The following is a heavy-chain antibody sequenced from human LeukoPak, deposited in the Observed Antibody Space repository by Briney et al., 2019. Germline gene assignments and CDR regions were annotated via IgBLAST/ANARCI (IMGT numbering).Heavy chain of an antibody. CDR1: GHSPNIYY. V-gene: IGHV4-59*08. CDR3: ARRTYHYLGLDV. D-gene: IGHD3/OR15-3a*01. CDR2: FTYTGTT. Sequence: SETLSLTCSVSGHSPNIYYWNWIRQPPGKGLEWIGYFTYTGTTNYNPSLKSRVTMWVDRSKNLVSISLRSVTAADTAVYYCARRTYHYLGLDVWGPGTTVIVSS. J-gene: IGHJ6*02.